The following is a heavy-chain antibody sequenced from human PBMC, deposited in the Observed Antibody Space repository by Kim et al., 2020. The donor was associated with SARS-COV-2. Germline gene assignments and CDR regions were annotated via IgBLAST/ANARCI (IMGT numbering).Heavy chain of an antibody. J-gene: IGHJ5*02. V-gene: IGHV4-59*01. Sequence: SETLSLTCTVSGGSISSYYWSWIRQPPGKGLEWIGYIYYSGSTNYNPSLKSRVTISVDTSKNQFSLKLSSVTAADTAVYYCARGGLLRFLEWFDPWGQGTLVTVSS. D-gene: IGHD3-3*01. CDR3: ARGGLLRFLEWFDP. CDR2: IYYSGST. CDR1: GGSISSYY.